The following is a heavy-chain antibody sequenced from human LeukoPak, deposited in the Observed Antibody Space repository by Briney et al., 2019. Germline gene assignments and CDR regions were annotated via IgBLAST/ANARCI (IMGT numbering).Heavy chain of an antibody. CDR1: GFTFSSYA. CDR2: ISGSGGST. V-gene: IGHV3-23*01. Sequence: GSLRLSCAASGFTFSSYAMSWVRQAPGKGLEWVSAISGSGGSTYYADSVKGRFTISRDNSKNTLYLQMGSLRAEDTAVYYCARQNLRYYFDYWGQGTLVTVSS. CDR3: ARQNLRYYFDY. J-gene: IGHJ4*02.